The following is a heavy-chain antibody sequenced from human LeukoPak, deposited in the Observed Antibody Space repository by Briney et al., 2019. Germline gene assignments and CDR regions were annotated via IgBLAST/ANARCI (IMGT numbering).Heavy chain of an antibody. V-gene: IGHV3-66*04. J-gene: IGHJ5*02. CDR2: IYSGGST. D-gene: IGHD5-24*01. Sequence: GGSLRLSCAASGFSVGSNYMTWVRQAPGKGLEWVSLIYSGGSTYYADSVKGRFTISRDNSKNTLYLQMNSLRAEDTAVYYCARHGGDGYKNEIDWFDPWGQGTLVTVSS. CDR3: ARHGGDGYKNEIDWFDP. CDR1: GFSVGSNY.